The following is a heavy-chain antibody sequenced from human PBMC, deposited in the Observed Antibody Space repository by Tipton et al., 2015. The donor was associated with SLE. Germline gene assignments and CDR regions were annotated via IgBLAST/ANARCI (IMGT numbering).Heavy chain of an antibody. V-gene: IGHV4-39*07. Sequence: TLSLTCTVSGGSLSGYYWGWIRQPPGKGLEWIGRIYYSESTYYNPSLKSRVTISVDTSKNQFSLKLTSVTAADTAVYYCVVCSPSSCAYFDYWGQGRLVTVSS. CDR3: VVCSPSSCAYFDY. CDR1: GGSLSGYY. CDR2: IYYSEST. J-gene: IGHJ4*02. D-gene: IGHD2-2*01.